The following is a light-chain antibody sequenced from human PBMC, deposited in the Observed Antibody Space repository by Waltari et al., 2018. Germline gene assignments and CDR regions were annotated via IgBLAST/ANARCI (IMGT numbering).Light chain of an antibody. Sequence: EIVMTQSPATLSVSPGERATRSCTASQSVLSKLAWFPQEPGQAPRLLMYDAFTRATCIPARFSGSGSGTEFTLTISSLQSEDFAVCYCQQYNKWPYTFGQGTKLETK. CDR3: QQYNKWPYT. CDR1: QSVLSK. CDR2: DAF. J-gene: IGKJ2*01. V-gene: IGKV3-15*01.